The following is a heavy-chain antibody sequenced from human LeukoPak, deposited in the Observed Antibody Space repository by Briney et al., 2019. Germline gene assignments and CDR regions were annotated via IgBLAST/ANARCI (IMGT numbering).Heavy chain of an antibody. V-gene: IGHV3-20*04. J-gene: IGHJ4*02. CDR2: INWSGDNT. CDR3: ARDLNGDFPSRGVDY. CDR1: SFTLEVYA. Sequence: PGGSLRLPCAATSFTLEVYAMSSVSQAPGKWLEWVAVINWSGDNTGYADSVKGRFTISRDNAKNSLYLQMNSLRVEDTAFYYCARDLNGDFPSRGVDYWGQGTLVTASS. D-gene: IGHD2-21*02.